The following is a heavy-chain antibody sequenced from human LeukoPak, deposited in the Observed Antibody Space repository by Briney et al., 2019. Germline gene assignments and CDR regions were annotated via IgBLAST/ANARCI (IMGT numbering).Heavy chain of an antibody. CDR2: IYYSGNT. Sequence: SETLSLTCTVSGGSISSANYYWTWLRQSAGKRLEWIGYIYYSGNTNYNPSLKSRVTISIDTSRSHLSLKVSSATAADTAVYYCARGWATGAWESWGQGTLVTVSS. CDR1: GGSISSANYY. D-gene: IGHD1-26*01. CDR3: ARGWATGAWES. V-gene: IGHV4-61*10. J-gene: IGHJ5*02.